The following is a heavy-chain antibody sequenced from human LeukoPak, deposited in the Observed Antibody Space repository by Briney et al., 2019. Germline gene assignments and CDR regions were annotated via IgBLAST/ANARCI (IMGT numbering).Heavy chain of an antibody. V-gene: IGHV4-4*02. D-gene: IGHD2-15*01. CDR3: ARGQGDCSGGSCYSHYYYYMDV. Sequence: SETLSLTCTVSGGSISSSNWWSWVRQPPGKGLEWIGEIYHSGSTNYNPSLKSRVTISVDKSKNQFSLKLSSVTAADTAVYYCARGQGDCSGGSCYSHYYYYMDVWGKGTTVTVSS. CDR1: GGSISSSNW. CDR2: IYHSGST. J-gene: IGHJ6*03.